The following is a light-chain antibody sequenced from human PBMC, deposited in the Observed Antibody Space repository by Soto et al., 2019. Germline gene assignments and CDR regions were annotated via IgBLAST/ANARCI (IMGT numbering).Light chain of an antibody. Sequence: AIQMTQSPSSLSASVGDRVTITCRASQGVSSDVGWYQQKPGKAPRLLIYAASTLQSGVLSRFSGSQSATDFTLTISSLQPEDFATYYCLQDFAYPLTFGGGTKVEIK. V-gene: IGKV1-6*01. CDR2: AAS. CDR3: LQDFAYPLT. J-gene: IGKJ4*01. CDR1: QGVSSD.